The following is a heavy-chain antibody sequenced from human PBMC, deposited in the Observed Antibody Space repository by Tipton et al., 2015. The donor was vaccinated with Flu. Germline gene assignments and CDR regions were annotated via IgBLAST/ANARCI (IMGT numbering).Heavy chain of an antibody. J-gene: IGHJ5*02. D-gene: IGHD2-2*01. Sequence: TLSLTCSVSGGSISSLYWSWIRQPPGKGLEWIGYMYYGGSNNYNPSLKNRVTMSADTSKNQFSLNLSSVTAADTAVYYCAKGFSSTRGWFNPWGQGTLVTVSS. CDR1: GGSISSLY. CDR2: MYYGGSN. V-gene: IGHV4-59*01. CDR3: AKGFSSTRGWFNP.